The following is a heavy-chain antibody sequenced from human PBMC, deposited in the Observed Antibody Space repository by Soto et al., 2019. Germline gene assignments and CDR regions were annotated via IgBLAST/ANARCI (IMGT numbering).Heavy chain of an antibody. CDR2: IYYSGST. CDR3: ARADDGHAYDDSSCYYAFEI. V-gene: IGHV4-31*03. D-gene: IGHD3-22*01. CDR1: GGSISSGGYY. Sequence: QVQLQESGPGLVKPSQTLSLTCTVSGGSISSGGYYWSWIRQHPGKGLEWIGYIYYSGSTYYNPSLKRRDTIPVDTSKNQCSLKRSTVTAADTAVYYCARADDGHAYDDSSCYYAFEIWGQGTMVTVSS. J-gene: IGHJ3*02.